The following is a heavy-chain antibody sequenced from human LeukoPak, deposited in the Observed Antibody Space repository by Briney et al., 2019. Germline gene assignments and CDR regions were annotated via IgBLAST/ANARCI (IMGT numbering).Heavy chain of an antibody. J-gene: IGHJ4*02. D-gene: IGHD3-22*01. CDR2: IGGSNTNT. CDR3: AKGLDYYDSSGYHYPDY. V-gene: IGHV3-23*01. CDR1: GLTFSNSG. Sequence: GGTLRLSCATSGLTFSNSGMSWVRQAPGKGLEWVSSIGGSNTNTYYADSVKGRFTISRDNSKNTLYLQMNSLRAEDTAVYYCAKGLDYYDSSGYHYPDYWGQGTLVTVSS.